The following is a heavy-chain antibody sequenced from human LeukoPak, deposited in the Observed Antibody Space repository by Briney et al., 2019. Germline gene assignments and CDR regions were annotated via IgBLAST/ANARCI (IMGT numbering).Heavy chain of an antibody. CDR1: GASITDLY. J-gene: IGHJ4*02. CDR3: ARAPQKFDYYLDADSHNFFDS. Sequence: SETLSLTCTVSGASITDLYWSWIRQPPGKGLEWIGYIYFNKRTNYSPSLKSRVTISGDTSKNQFSLTLTSVTAADTAVYYCARAPQKFDYYLDADSHNFFDSWGQGTPVTVSS. D-gene: IGHD2-21*02. CDR2: IYFNKRT. V-gene: IGHV4-59*11.